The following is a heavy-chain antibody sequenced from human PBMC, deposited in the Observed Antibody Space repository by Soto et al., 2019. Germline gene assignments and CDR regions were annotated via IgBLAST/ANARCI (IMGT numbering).Heavy chain of an antibody. CDR2: INPNSGGT. CDR3: ARDAGAYYDFWSGQTPYYYYGMDA. J-gene: IGHJ6*02. V-gene: IGHV1-2*04. CDR1: GGTFGICA. D-gene: IGHD3-3*01. Sequence: ASVTVSCKASGGTFGICASTWVRQAPGQGLEWMGWINPNSGGTNYAQKFQGWVTMTRDTSISTAYMELSRLRSDDTAVYYCARDAGAYYDFWSGQTPYYYYGMDAWGQGTTVTVSS.